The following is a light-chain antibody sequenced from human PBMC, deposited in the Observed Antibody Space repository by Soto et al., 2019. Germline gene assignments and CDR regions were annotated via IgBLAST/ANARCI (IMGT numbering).Light chain of an antibody. CDR1: QGIGDT. Sequence: FTQPPATVLVSLCDYVTLSXRASQGIGDTLAWYQHKPGQTPRLLIYDTSARATGVPARFSGSGSGPEFTLTISSLQSEEFAIYYCQHYNSYSEPFGQGTKVDIK. J-gene: IGKJ1*01. V-gene: IGKV3-15*01. CDR3: QHYNSYSEP. CDR2: DTS.